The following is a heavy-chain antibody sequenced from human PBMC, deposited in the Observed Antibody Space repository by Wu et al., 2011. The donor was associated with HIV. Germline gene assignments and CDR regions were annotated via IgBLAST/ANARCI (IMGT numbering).Heavy chain of an antibody. D-gene: IGHD3-10*01. CDR1: GYTFTGYY. Sequence: QVQLVQSGAEVRKPGASVKVSCKASGYTFTGYYIHWVRQAPGQGLEWMGIINPSGGSTSYAQKFQGRVTMTRDTSTSTVYMELSSLRSEDTAVYYCARSGGGSGSYDGYYYYYYMDVWGKGTTVTVSS. CDR2: INPSGGST. CDR3: ARSGGGSGSYDGYYYYYYMDV. J-gene: IGHJ6*03. V-gene: IGHV1-46*01.